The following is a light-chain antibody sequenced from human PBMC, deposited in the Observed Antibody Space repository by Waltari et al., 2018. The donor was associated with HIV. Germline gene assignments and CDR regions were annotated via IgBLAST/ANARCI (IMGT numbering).Light chain of an antibody. CDR2: DVS. J-gene: IGLJ2*01. V-gene: IGLV2-14*03. CDR3: ASYTSSSTVV. CDR1: SSDVGGYAY. Sequence: HSALTQPASVSGSPGQSLTISCTGTSSDVGGYAYVSWYQHYPGRAPKLMIYDVSHRPSGVANRFSASKSGNTASLTISGLQAEDEADYYCASYTSSSTVVFGGGTKLTVL.